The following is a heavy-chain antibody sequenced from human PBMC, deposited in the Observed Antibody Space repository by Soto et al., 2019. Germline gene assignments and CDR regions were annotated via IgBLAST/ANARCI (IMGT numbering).Heavy chain of an antibody. V-gene: IGHV1-18*01. CDR2: ISAYNGNT. CDR1: GYTFTSYG. CDR3: ARVESIVRGVIIMGYYYYGMDV. D-gene: IGHD3-10*01. J-gene: IGHJ6*02. Sequence: ASVKVSCKASGYTFTSYGISWVRQAPGQGLEWMGWISAYNGNTNYAQKLQGRVTMTTDTSTSTAYMELRSLRSDDTAVYYCARVESIVRGVIIMGYYYYGMDVWGQGTTVTVSS.